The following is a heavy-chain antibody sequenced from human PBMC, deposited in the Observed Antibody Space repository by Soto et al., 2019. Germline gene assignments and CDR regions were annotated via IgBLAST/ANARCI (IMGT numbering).Heavy chain of an antibody. D-gene: IGHD2-15*01. CDR3: ARDCSGGSCYEDQIPFAP. J-gene: IGHJ5*02. CDR1: GGTFSSYT. V-gene: IGHV1-69*10. Sequence: GASVKVSCKASGGTFSSYTISWVRQAPGQGLEWMGRIIPILGIANYAQKFQGRVTITADKSTSTAYMELSSLRSEDTAVYYCARDCSGGSCYEDQIPFAPWGQGTLVTVSS. CDR2: IIPILGIA.